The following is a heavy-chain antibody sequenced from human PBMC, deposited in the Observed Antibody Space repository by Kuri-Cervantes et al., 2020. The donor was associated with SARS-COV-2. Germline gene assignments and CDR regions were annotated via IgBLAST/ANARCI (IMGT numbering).Heavy chain of an antibody. CDR1: GFTFSSYA. Sequence: GESLKISCAASGFTFSSYAMHWVRQAPGKGLEWVAVISNDGSNKYYADSGKGRFTISRDNSKNTLYLQMNSLRAEDTAVYYCARGDYYDSSSYYLHYFDYWGQGTLVTVSS. J-gene: IGHJ4*02. CDR2: ISNDGSNK. CDR3: ARGDYYDSSSYYLHYFDY. D-gene: IGHD3-22*01. V-gene: IGHV3-30-3*01.